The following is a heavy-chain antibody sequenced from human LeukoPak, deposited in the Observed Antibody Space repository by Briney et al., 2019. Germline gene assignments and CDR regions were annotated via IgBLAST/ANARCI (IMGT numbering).Heavy chain of an antibody. CDR2: IYYSGST. CDR3: ARQDYDFWSGYPKSAAFDI. J-gene: IGHJ3*02. D-gene: IGHD3-3*01. Sequence: SETLSLTCTVSGGSISSYYWSWIRQPPGKGLEWIGYIYYSGSTNYNPSLKSRVTISVDTSKNQFSLKLSSVTAADTAVYYCARQDYDFWSGYPKSAAFDIWGQGTMVTVSS. V-gene: IGHV4-59*08. CDR1: GGSISSYY.